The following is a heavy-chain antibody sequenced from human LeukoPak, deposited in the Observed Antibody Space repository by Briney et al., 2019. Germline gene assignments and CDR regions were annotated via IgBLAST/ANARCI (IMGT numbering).Heavy chain of an antibody. CDR1: GFTFDEYA. Sequence: GGSLRLSCAASGFTFDEYAMHWVRQAPGKGLEWVSGISWNSGSIGYADSVKGRFTISRDNAKNSLYLQMNSLRAEDTALYYCAKSATVVTWGAFDIWGQGTMVTVSS. CDR3: AKSATVVTWGAFDI. CDR2: ISWNSGSI. J-gene: IGHJ3*02. V-gene: IGHV3-9*01. D-gene: IGHD4-23*01.